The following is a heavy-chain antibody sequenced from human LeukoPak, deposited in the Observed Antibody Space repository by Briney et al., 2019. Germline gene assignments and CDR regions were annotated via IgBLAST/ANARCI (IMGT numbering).Heavy chain of an antibody. Sequence: PSDTLSLTCAVYGGSFSGYYWSWIRQPPGKGLEWIGEINHSGSTNYNPSLKSRVTISVDTSKNQFSLKLSSVTAADTAVYYCARTSIAARRANAFDIWGQGTMVTVSS. CDR1: GGSFSGYY. V-gene: IGHV4-34*01. CDR3: ARTSIAARRANAFDI. CDR2: INHSGST. D-gene: IGHD6-6*01. J-gene: IGHJ3*02.